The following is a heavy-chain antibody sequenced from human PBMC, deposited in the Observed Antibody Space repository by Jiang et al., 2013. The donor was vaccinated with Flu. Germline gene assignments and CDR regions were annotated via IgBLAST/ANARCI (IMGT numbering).Heavy chain of an antibody. J-gene: IGHJ4*02. CDR3: ARPLPDGTNWYAVDY. D-gene: IGHD6-13*01. CDR2: ISAYNGKT. Sequence: QSGAEVKKPGASVKVSCKASGYTFTSYGISWVRQAPGQGLEWMGWISAYNGKTNYAQKLQGRVTMTTDTSTSTAYMELRSLKSDDTAVYYCARPLPDGTNWYAVDYWGQGTLVTVS. V-gene: IGHV1-18*01. CDR1: GYTFTSYG.